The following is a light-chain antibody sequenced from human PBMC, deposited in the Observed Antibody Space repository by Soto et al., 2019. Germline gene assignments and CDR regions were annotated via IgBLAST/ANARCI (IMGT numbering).Light chain of an antibody. V-gene: IGLV1-44*01. J-gene: IGLJ1*01. Sequence: QSAVTQPPSASGTPGQGVTISCSGRSSNIGSNPVSWYQQLPGTAPKVLIYSNDQRPSGVPDRFSASKSGTSASLAISGLQSEHEADYYCAAWDDSLNGYVFGTGTKLTVL. CDR2: SND. CDR1: SSNIGSNP. CDR3: AAWDDSLNGYV.